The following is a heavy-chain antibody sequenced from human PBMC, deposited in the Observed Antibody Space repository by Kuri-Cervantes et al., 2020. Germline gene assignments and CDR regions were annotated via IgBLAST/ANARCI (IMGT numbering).Heavy chain of an antibody. J-gene: IGHJ4*02. CDR1: GFTFSSYA. CDR2: ISGSGGST. D-gene: IGHD3-22*01. CDR3: AKDQRRITMIVVVITYFDY. Sequence: WGSLRLSCAASGFTFSSYAMSWVRQAPGKGLEWVSAISGSGGSTYYADSVKGRFTISRDNSKNTLYLQMNSLRAEDTAVYYCAKDQRRITMIVVVITYFDYWGQGTLVTVSS. V-gene: IGHV3-23*01.